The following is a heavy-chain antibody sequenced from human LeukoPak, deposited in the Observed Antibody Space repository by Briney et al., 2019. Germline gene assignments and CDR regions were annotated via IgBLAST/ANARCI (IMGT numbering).Heavy chain of an antibody. J-gene: IGHJ4*02. V-gene: IGHV4-39*07. Sequence: PSETLSLTCTVSGGSISSSSYYWGWIRQPPGKGLEWIGSIYYSGSTYYNPSLKSRVTISVDTSKNQFSLKLSSVTAADTAVYYCARSYCSSTTCYEVYYFDYRGQGTLVTVSS. CDR2: IYYSGST. CDR1: GGSISSSSYY. CDR3: ARSYCSSTTCYEVYYFDY. D-gene: IGHD2-2*01.